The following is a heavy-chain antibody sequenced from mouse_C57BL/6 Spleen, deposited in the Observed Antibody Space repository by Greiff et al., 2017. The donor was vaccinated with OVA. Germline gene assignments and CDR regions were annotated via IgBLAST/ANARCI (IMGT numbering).Heavy chain of an antibody. D-gene: IGHD2-3*01. CDR2: IYWDDDK. CDR1: GFSLSTSGMG. CDR3: ARTDDGYPYYFDY. V-gene: IGHV8-12*01. J-gene: IGHJ2*01. Sequence: QVTLKESGPGILQSSQTLSLTCSFSGFSLSTSGMGVSWIRQPSGKGLEWLAHIYWDDDKRYNPSLKSRLTISKDTSRNPVFLKFPSVDTADTATYYCARTDDGYPYYFDYWGQGTTLTVSS.